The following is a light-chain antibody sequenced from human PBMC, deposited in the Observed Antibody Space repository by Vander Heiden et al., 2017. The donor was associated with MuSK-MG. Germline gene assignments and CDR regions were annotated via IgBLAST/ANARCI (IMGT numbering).Light chain of an antibody. J-gene: IGLJ2*01. CDR1: HIGRKS. CDR3: QVWDTVSDHLVV. V-gene: IGLV3-21*02. CDR2: DDS. Sequence: SYVLTQPPSASVAPGQTATIPCGGQHIGRKSVHWYQRKPGPAPVLGVYDDSDRPSGIPERFSGSNSGNTATLTISTVEAGDEADYYCQVWDTVSDHLVVFGGGTKLTVL.